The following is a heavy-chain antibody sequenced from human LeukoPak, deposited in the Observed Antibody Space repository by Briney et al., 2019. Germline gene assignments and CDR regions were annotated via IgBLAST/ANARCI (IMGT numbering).Heavy chain of an antibody. D-gene: IGHD1-26*01. CDR1: GYTVTDYY. CDR3: AREASGSWFDP. J-gene: IGHJ5*02. CDR2: LNPHSGDT. V-gene: IGHV1-2*02. Sequence: ASVKVSCKASGYTVTDYYIHWVRQAPGQELEWMGWLNPHSGDTKYAQNFQGRVTMTRDTSINTAYMELSGLRSDDTAVYYCAREASGSWFDPWGQGTLFTVSS.